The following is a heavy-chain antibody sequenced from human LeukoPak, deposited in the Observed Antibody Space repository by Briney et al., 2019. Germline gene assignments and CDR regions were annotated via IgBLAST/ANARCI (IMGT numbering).Heavy chain of an antibody. CDR1: GYTFTNYG. D-gene: IGHD2-15*01. CDR3: ARDLGRYCSGGRCHYYSYYMDV. J-gene: IGHJ6*03. Sequence: ASVKVSCKASGYTFTNYGISWVRQAPGQGLEWMGWISTYNGNTNYAQKLQGRVTMTTDTSTSTAYMELRRLRSDDTAVYYCARDLGRYCSGGRCHYYSYYMDVWGKGTTVTVSS. CDR2: ISTYNGNT. V-gene: IGHV1-18*01.